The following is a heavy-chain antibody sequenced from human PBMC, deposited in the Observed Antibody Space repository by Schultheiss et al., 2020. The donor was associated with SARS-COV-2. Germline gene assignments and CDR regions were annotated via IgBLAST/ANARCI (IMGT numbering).Heavy chain of an antibody. J-gene: IGHJ6*02. CDR1: GGSISSGDYY. CDR2: IYHSGST. D-gene: IGHD3-10*01. V-gene: IGHV4-39*07. CDR3: ARDWSPYGSGSYYYYYYGMDV. Sequence: SETLSLTCTVSGGSISSGDYYWSWIRQPPGKGLEWIGSIYHSGSTYYNPSLKSRVTISVDTSKNQFSLKLSSVTAADTAVYYCARDWSPYGSGSYYYYYYGMDVWGQGTTVTVSS.